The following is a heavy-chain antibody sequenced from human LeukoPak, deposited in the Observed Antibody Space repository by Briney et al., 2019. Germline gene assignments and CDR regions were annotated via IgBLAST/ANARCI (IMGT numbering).Heavy chain of an antibody. CDR1: GYTFTSYG. D-gene: IGHD1-26*01. V-gene: IGHV1-18*01. CDR3: ARDLVGATAFDI. Sequence: ASVKVSCKASGYTFTSYGISWVRQAPGQGLEWMGWISAHNGNTNYAQKLQGRVTMTTDTSTSTAYMEPRSLRSDDTAVYYCARDLVGATAFDIWGQGTMVTVSS. J-gene: IGHJ3*02. CDR2: ISAHNGNT.